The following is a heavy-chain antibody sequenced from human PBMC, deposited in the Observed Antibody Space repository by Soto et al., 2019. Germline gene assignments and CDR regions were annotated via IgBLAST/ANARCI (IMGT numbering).Heavy chain of an antibody. Sequence: SETLSLTCTVSGASISSYYWSWIRQPPGKGLGWIRYMYYGGRTNYNPSLKSRVTISVDTSKMQVSLQLSSVTAADTAVYFCARGTPSPLIVRSSRGPWFDPWGQGTLVT. CDR3: ARGTPSPLIVRSSRGPWFDP. CDR2: MYYGGRT. V-gene: IGHV4-59*08. J-gene: IGHJ5*02. D-gene: IGHD2-15*01. CDR1: GASISSYY.